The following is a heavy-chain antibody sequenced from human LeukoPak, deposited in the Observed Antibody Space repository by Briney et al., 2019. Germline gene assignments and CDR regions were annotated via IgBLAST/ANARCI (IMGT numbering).Heavy chain of an antibody. V-gene: IGHV3-30-3*01. CDR2: ISYDGSNK. D-gene: IGHD3/OR15-3a*01. CDR3: ARGPLYDLDDAFDI. CDR1: GFTFSSYT. J-gene: IGHJ3*02. Sequence: PGESLRLSCAAPGFTFSSYTMHWVRQAPGKGLEWVAVISYDGSNKKYADSVKGRFTISRDNSKNTLYLQMNSLRVEDTAVYYCARGPLYDLDDAFDIWGQGTMVTVSS.